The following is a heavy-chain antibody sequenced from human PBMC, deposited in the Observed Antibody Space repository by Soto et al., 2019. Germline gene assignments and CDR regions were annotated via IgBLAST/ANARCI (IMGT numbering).Heavy chain of an antibody. J-gene: IGHJ6*02. CDR3: ASSDGYSSSWYVGAYYYYGMDV. CDR1: GGSIGSSSYY. Sequence: SETLSLTCTVSGGSIGSSSYYWGWIRQPPGKGLEWIGSIYYSGSTYYNPSLKSRVTISVDTSKNQFSLKLSSVTAADTAVYYCASSDGYSSSWYVGAYYYYGMDVWGQGTTVTVSS. V-gene: IGHV4-39*01. D-gene: IGHD6-13*01. CDR2: IYYSGST.